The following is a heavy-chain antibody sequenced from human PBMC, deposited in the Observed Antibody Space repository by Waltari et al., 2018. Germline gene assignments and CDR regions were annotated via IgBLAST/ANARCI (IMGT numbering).Heavy chain of an antibody. J-gene: IGHJ4*02. Sequence: QVQLVESGGGVVQPGGSLRLSCAASGFTFSSYGMHWVRQAPGKGLEWVAFIRYDGSNKYYADSVKGRFTSSRDNSKNTLYLQMNSLRAEDTAVYYCAKRGLWREGFDYWGQGTLVTVSS. CDR2: IRYDGSNK. V-gene: IGHV3-30*02. D-gene: IGHD3-10*01. CDR3: AKRGLWREGFDY. CDR1: GFTFSSYG.